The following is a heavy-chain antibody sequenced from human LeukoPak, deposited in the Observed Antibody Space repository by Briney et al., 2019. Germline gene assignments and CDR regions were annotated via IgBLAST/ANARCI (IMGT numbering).Heavy chain of an antibody. V-gene: IGHV1-69*13. D-gene: IGHD3-9*01. CDR2: IIPIFGTA. CDR1: GGTFCSYA. CDR3: AGGRIDYDILTGYYHSNWFDP. Sequence: SVKVSCKASGGTFCSYAISWVRQAPGQGLEWMGGIIPIFGTANYAQKFQGRVTITADESTSTAYMELSSLRSEDTAVYYCAGGRIDYDILTGYYHSNWFDPWGQGTLVTVSS. J-gene: IGHJ5*02.